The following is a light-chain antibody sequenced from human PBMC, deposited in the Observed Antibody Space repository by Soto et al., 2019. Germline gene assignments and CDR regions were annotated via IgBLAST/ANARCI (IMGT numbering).Light chain of an antibody. Sequence: QSALTQPRSVSGSPGQSVTISCTGTSSDVGGYNYVSWYEQHPVKAPKLMIYDVTKRPSGVPDRFSGSKSGNTASLTISGRQAEYEAEYYCCSYAGSYTWVFGTGTKVTVL. CDR3: CSYAGSYTWV. J-gene: IGLJ1*01. CDR2: DVT. CDR1: SSDVGGYNY. V-gene: IGLV2-11*01.